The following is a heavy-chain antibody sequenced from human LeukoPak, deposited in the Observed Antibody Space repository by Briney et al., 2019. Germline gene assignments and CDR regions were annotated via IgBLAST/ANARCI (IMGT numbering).Heavy chain of an antibody. J-gene: IGHJ6*03. CDR1: GDSVSSGMYY. CDR2: IYYSGST. Sequence: PSETLSLTCTVSGDSVSSGMYYWSWIRQPPGKELEWIGHIYYSGSTKYNPSLKSRVTISVDTSKNQFSLKLSSVTAADTAVYYCARTPSRPNYYYYMDVWGKGTTVTVSS. CDR3: ARTPSRPNYYYYMDV. V-gene: IGHV4-61*01.